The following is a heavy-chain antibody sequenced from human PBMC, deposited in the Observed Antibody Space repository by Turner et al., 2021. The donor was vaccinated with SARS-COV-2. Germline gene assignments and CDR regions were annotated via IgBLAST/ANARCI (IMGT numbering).Heavy chain of an antibody. CDR2: INPSGGGT. J-gene: IGHJ4*02. D-gene: IGHD3-10*01. Sequence: QVQLVQSGAEVKKPGASVKVSCKASGYSFINYYIHWVRQAPGQGLEWVGIINPSGGGTRYAQKFRCRVTMTRDTSTSTVSMELSSLRSEDTAVYYCARGELWSFSSYDNWGQGTLVTVSS. CDR1: GYSFINYY. V-gene: IGHV1-46*03. CDR3: ARGELWSFSSYDN.